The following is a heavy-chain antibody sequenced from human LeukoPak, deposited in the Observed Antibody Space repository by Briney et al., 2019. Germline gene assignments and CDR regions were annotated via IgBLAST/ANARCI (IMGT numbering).Heavy chain of an antibody. CDR2: VRYDGSDT. Sequence: GGSLRLSCAASGFTFRSHGMHWGRQTPGKGLEWVAFVRYDGSDTYYADSVKGRFTVSGDSSYHTAFLQMNSLRADDTAIYYCAKDGEWTFDIWGQGTMVTVSS. CDR1: GFTFRSHG. CDR3: AKDGEWTFDI. J-gene: IGHJ3*02. V-gene: IGHV3-30*02. D-gene: IGHD3-3*01.